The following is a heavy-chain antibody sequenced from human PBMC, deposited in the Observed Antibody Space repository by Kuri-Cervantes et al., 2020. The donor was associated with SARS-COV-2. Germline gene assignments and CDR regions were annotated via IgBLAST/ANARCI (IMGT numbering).Heavy chain of an antibody. CDR1: GFTFSSYW. CDR2: INSDGSST. J-gene: IGHJ4*02. D-gene: IGHD3-22*01. Sequence: GGSLRLSCAASGFTFSSYWMHWVRQAPGKGLVWVSRINSDGSSTSYADSVKGRFTISRDNAKNSLYLQMNSLRAEDTAVYYCSRAPIPVVTDYWGQGTLVTVSS. CDR3: SRAPIPVVTDY. V-gene: IGHV3-74*01.